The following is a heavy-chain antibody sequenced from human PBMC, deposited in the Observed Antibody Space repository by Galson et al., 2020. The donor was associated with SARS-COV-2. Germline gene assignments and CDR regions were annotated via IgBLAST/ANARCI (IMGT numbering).Heavy chain of an antibody. CDR3: ATLGATDVGYVFDN. D-gene: IGHD1-26*01. V-gene: IGHV3-21*01. CDR2: ISSRSSYI. J-gene: IGHJ3*02. Sequence: LSLTCAASGFTFSSYSMNWVRQAPGKGLEWVSSISSRSSYIYYADSVKGRFTISRDNAKNSLYLQMDTLRAEDTAVYYCATLGATDVGYVFDNWGQGTMVTVSS. CDR1: GFTFSSYS.